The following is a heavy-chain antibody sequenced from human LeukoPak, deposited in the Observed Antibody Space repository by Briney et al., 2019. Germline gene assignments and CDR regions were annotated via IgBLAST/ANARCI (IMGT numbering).Heavy chain of an antibody. Sequence: ASVKVSCKASGYTFTSYGISWVRQAPGQGLEWMGWISAYNGNTNYAQKLQGRVTMTTDTSTSTAYMGLRSLRSDDTAVYYCARDIGYSSSWYGDYWGQGTLVTVSS. D-gene: IGHD6-13*01. CDR3: ARDIGYSSSWYGDY. CDR2: ISAYNGNT. CDR1: GYTFTSYG. J-gene: IGHJ4*02. V-gene: IGHV1-18*01.